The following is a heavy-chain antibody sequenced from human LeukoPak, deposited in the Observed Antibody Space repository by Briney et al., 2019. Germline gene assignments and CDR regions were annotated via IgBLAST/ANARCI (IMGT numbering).Heavy chain of an antibody. CDR1: GFTFSSYS. Sequence: GGSLRLSCAASGFTFSSYSMNWVRRAPGKGLEWVAVISYDGSNKYYADSVKGRFTISRDNSKNTLYLQMNSLRAEDTAVYYCAREGTLYDSSGYAVSRSFDYWGQGTLVTVSS. D-gene: IGHD3-22*01. V-gene: IGHV3-30*03. CDR3: AREGTLYDSSGYAVSRSFDY. J-gene: IGHJ4*02. CDR2: ISYDGSNK.